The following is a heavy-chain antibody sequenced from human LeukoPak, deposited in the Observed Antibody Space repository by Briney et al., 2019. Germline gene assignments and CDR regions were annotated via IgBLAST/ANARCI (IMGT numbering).Heavy chain of an antibody. V-gene: IGHV3-30*02. CDR3: ASPPYCSSTSCSYMDV. CDR1: GVTFSSHG. Sequence: GRSLRLSCAASGVTFSSHGMHWVRQAPGKGLEWVAFIRYDGSNKYYADSVKGRFTISRDNSKNTLYLQMNSLRAEDTAVYYCASPPYCSSTSCSYMDVWGKGTTVTVSS. D-gene: IGHD2-2*01. J-gene: IGHJ6*03. CDR2: IRYDGSNK.